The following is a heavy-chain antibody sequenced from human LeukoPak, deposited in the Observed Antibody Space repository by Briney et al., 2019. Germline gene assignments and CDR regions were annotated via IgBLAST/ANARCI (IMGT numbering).Heavy chain of an antibody. D-gene: IGHD1-26*01. CDR2: TRNEANIYTT. V-gene: IGHV3-72*01. Sequence: GGSLRLSCAASGFIFSDHYMDWVRQAPGKGLEWVGRTRNEANIYTTKYAASVKGRFTISRDDSKDSLYLQMNSLKTEDTAVYYCASPVGATTVRAFDIWGQGTMVTVSS. CDR1: GFIFSDHY. CDR3: ASPVGATTVRAFDI. J-gene: IGHJ3*02.